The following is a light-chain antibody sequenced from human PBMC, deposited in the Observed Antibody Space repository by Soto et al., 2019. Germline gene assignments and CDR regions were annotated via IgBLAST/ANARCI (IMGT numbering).Light chain of an antibody. Sequence: EIVMTQSPATLSVSPGERATLSCSASQSVSSNLAWYKQKPGQAPSLLIYGASTRATGIPARFSGSGSGTEFTLTISSLQSEDFAVYYCQQYNNWPPITFGQGTRLEIK. CDR3: QQYNNWPPIT. CDR1: QSVSSN. J-gene: IGKJ5*01. V-gene: IGKV3-15*01. CDR2: GAS.